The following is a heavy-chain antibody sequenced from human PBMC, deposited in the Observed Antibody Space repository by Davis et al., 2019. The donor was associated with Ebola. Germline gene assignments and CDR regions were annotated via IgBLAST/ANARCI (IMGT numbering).Heavy chain of an antibody. Sequence: GESLKISCAASGFTFSSYGMHWVRQAPGKGLEWVAFIRYDGSNKYYADSVKGRCTISRDNSKNMLFLQMNSLRAEDTAMYYCARHPHFAYWGQGTLVTVSS. CDR3: ARHPHFAY. CDR2: IRYDGSNK. J-gene: IGHJ4*02. V-gene: IGHV3-33*08. CDR1: GFTFSSYG.